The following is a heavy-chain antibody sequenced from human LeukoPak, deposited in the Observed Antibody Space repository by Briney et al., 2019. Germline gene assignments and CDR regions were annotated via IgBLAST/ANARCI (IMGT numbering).Heavy chain of an antibody. CDR2: IYSGGST. J-gene: IGHJ3*02. CDR3: ARDSDPRAFDT. CDR1: GFIVSRNY. Sequence: GGSLRLSCAASGFIVSRNYMSWVRQAPGEGLEWVSVIYSGGSTQYADSVKGRFTISRENSKNTLYLQMNSLRAEDTAVYYCARDSDPRAFDTWGQGTMVTVSS. V-gene: IGHV3-66*01.